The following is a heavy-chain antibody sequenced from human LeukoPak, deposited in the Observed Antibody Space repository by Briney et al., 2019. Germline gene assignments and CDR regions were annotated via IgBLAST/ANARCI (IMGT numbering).Heavy chain of an antibody. CDR1: GFTVSSNY. V-gene: IGHV3-53*01. D-gene: IGHD3-3*01. Sequence: GGSLRLSCAASGFTVSSNYMSWVRQAPGKGLEWVPVIYSGGSTYYADSVKGRFTISRDNSKNTLYLQMNSLRAEDTAVYYCASGPYYDFWSVYYWGQGTLVTVSS. CDR3: ASGPYYDFWSVYY. J-gene: IGHJ4*02. CDR2: IYSGGST.